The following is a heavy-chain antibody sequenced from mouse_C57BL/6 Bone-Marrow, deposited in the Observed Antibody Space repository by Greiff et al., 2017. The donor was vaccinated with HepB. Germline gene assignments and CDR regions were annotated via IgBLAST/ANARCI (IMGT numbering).Heavy chain of an antibody. CDR1: GFTFSDYY. J-gene: IGHJ4*01. Sequence: EVKLMESGGGLVQPGGSLKLSCAASGFTFSDYYMYWVRQTPEKRLEWVAYISNGGGSNYYPDTVKGRFTSSSDNAKNNLSLQMSRLKSEDTAMYYCARQVTTVVARAMDYWGQGTSVTVSS. CDR3: ARQVTTVVARAMDY. D-gene: IGHD1-1*01. V-gene: IGHV5-12*01. CDR2: ISNGGGSN.